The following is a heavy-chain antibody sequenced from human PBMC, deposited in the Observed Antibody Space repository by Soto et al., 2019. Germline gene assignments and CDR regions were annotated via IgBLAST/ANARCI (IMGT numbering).Heavy chain of an antibody. V-gene: IGHV3-7*01. CDR2: INQDGSEE. D-gene: IGHD2-15*01. Sequence: EVQLVESGGGLVQPGGSLRLSCAASGFTFSSYWMTWVRQAPGKGLEWVANINQDGSEEYYADSVKGRFTISRDNAKNSLYLQMNSLRAEDTAVYYCARDRCGTKCPANDSWGQGTLVTVSS. J-gene: IGHJ4*02. CDR1: GFTFSSYW. CDR3: ARDRCGTKCPANDS.